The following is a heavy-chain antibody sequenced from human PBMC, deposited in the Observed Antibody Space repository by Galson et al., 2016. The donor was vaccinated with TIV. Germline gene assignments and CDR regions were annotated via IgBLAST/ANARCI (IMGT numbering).Heavy chain of an antibody. J-gene: IGHJ4*02. CDR1: GGPFSSYA. CDR3: VRDGPEGYKDLDY. Sequence: SVKVSCKASGGPFSSYAVTWVRQAPGQGLEWMGRIIGMFGTTNYAQKFQGRVTMTADESTSTAYMELNSLRAEDAAVYYCVRDGPEGYKDLDYWGLGTRVTVSS. V-gene: IGHV1-69*13. CDR2: IIGMFGTT. D-gene: IGHD5-24*01.